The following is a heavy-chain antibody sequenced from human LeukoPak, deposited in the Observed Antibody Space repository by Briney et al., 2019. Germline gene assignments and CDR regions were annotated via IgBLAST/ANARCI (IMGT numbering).Heavy chain of an antibody. V-gene: IGHV3-23*01. CDR2: ISGSGGST. D-gene: IGHD5-24*01. J-gene: IGHJ4*02. CDR1: GFTFSSYA. CDR3: AKEGGGLEMATIMESDY. Sequence: GGSLRLSCAASGFTFSSYAMSWVRQAPGKGLEWVSAISGSGGSTYYADSVKGRFTISRDNSKNTLYLQMNSLRAEDTAVYYCAKEGGGLEMATIMESDYWGQGTLVTVSS.